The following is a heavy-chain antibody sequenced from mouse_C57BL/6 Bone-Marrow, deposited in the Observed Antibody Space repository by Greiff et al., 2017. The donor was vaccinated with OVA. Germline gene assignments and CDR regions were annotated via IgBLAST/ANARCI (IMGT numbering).Heavy chain of an antibody. CDR2: IWGGGST. CDR1: GFSLTSYG. V-gene: IGHV2-2*01. CDR3: AKGGYYGSRRMDY. J-gene: IGHJ4*01. Sequence: VQLQQSGPGLVQPSQSLSITCTVSGFSLTSYGVHWVRQSPGKGLEWLGVIWGGGSTDYNAAFISRLSISKDNSKSQVFFKMNSLQADDTAIYYCAKGGYYGSRRMDYWGQGTSVTVSS. D-gene: IGHD1-1*01.